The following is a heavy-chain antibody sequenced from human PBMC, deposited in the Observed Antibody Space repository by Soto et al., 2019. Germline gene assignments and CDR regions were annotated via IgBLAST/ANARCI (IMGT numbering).Heavy chain of an antibody. CDR3: ARGRSARDYYFDY. J-gene: IGHJ4*02. CDR2: IWYDGSNK. V-gene: IGHV3-33*01. D-gene: IGHD3-10*01. Sequence: QVQLVESGGGVVQPGRSLRLSCAASGFTFSSYGMHWVRQAPGKGLEWVAVIWYDGSNKYYADSVKGRFTISRDNSKNTLYLQMNGLRAEDTAVYYCARGRSARDYYFDYWGQGTLFTVSS. CDR1: GFTFSSYG.